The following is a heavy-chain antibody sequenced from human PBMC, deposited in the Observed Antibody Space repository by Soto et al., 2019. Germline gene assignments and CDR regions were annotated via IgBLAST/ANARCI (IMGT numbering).Heavy chain of an antibody. J-gene: IGHJ4*02. CDR1: GFTFSSYS. CDR3: ARDDSDRIMFEY. CDR2: ISSSSSYI. Sequence: PGGSLRLSCAASGFTFSSYSMNWVRQAPGKGLEWVSSISSSSSYIYYADSVKGRFTISRDNAKNTLYLQMNSLRAEDTAVYYCARDDSDRIMFEYWGQGNLVTVSS. D-gene: IGHD2-21*02. V-gene: IGHV3-21*01.